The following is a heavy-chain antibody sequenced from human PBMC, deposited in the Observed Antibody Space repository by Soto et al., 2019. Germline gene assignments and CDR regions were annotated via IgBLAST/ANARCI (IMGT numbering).Heavy chain of an antibody. J-gene: IGHJ5*02. CDR3: ARHYDIFTGYYNVGTNWFDP. V-gene: IGHV5-10-1*01. CDR2: IDPSDSYT. D-gene: IGHD3-9*01. CDR1: GYSFTSYW. Sequence: GESLKISCKGSGYSFTSYWISWVRQMPGKGLERMGRIDPSDSYTNYSPSFQGHVTISADKSISTAYLQWSSLQASDAAMYYCARHYDIFTGYYNVGTNWFDPWGQGTLVTVSS.